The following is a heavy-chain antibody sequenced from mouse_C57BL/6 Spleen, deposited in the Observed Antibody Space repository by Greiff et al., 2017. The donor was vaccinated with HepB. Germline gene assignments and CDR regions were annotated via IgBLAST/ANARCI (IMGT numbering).Heavy chain of an antibody. CDR3: ARGGFYYGSRNWYFDV. D-gene: IGHD1-1*01. CDR2: IDPSDSYT. J-gene: IGHJ1*03. CDR1: GYTFTSYW. Sequence: QVQLQQPGAELVKPGASVKLSCKASGYTFTSYWMQWVKQRPGQGLEWIGEIDPSDSYTNYNQKFKGKATLTVDTSSSTAYMQLSSLTSEDSAVYYCARGGFYYGSRNWYFDVWGTGTTVTVSS. V-gene: IGHV1-50*01.